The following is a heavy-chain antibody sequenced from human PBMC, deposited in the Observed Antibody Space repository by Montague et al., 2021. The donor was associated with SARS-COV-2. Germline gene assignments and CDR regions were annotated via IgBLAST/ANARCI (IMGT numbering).Heavy chain of an antibody. D-gene: IGHD2-2*01. CDR1: GGSISSGSYY. CDR3: SRAALPGRKYWFDP. Sequence: TLSLTCSVSGGSISSGSYYWSWIRQPPGKGLEWIGRIYTSGSANYNPSLNSRVTISVDTSKNQFSLNLTSVTAADTAVYYCSRAALPGRKYWFDPWGQGTLVTVSS. V-gene: IGHV4-61*02. J-gene: IGHJ5*02. CDR2: IYTSGSA.